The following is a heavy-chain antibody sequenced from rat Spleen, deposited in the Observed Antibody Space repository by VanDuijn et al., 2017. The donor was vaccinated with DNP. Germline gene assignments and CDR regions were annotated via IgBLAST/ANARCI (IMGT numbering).Heavy chain of an antibody. CDR2: ISNTGDHT. Sequence: EVQLVESGGGPVQPGRSLKLSCVASGFIFSNYWMTWIRQAPGKRLEWVASISNTGDHTYYPDSVKGRFTISRDNAKSTLYLQMDSLRSEDTATYCCTSNPHIRTAAPFDYWGQGVMVTVSS. V-gene: IGHV5-31*01. D-gene: IGHD3-8*01. J-gene: IGHJ2*01. CDR3: TSNPHIRTAAPFDY. CDR1: GFIFSNYW.